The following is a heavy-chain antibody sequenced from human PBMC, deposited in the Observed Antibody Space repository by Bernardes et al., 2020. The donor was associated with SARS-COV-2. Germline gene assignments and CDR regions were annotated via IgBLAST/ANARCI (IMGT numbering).Heavy chain of an antibody. CDR1: GFTFRNYW. V-gene: IGHV3-74*01. CDR3: ARAGSYRFDY. CDR2: INIDGSVT. D-gene: IGHD5-18*01. Sequence: GGSLRLSCEASGFTFRNYWMHWVRQAPGKGLVWVSRINIDGSVTDYADSVKGRFTVSRDDAKNTLYLQMNSLRVEDTAVYYCARAGSYRFDYWAGEPWLPSPQ. J-gene: IGHJ4*02.